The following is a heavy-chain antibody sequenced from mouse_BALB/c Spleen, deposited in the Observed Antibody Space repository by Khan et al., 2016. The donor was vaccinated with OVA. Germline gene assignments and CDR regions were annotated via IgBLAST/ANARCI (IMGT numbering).Heavy chain of an antibody. CDR2: ISPSTGYI. Sequence: QVQLQQSGAEVARPGASVKMSCKASGYTFTSYTIQWVKQRPGQGLEWIGYISPSTGYIQYNQKFKDKATLTADKSSSTAYMQLSSLTSEDSAVYYCARFAYYGNPYYAMDYWGQGTSVTVSS. D-gene: IGHD2-10*01. CDR3: ARFAYYGNPYYAMDY. V-gene: IGHV1-4*01. J-gene: IGHJ4*01. CDR1: GYTFTSYT.